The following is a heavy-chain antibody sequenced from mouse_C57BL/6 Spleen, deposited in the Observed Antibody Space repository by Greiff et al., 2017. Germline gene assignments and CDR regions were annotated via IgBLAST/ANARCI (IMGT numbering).Heavy chain of an antibody. D-gene: IGHD4-1*01. V-gene: IGHV1-82*01. J-gene: IGHJ4*01. Sequence: QVQLKESGPELVKPGASVKISCKASGYAFSSSWMNWVKQRPGKGLEWIGRIYPGDGDTNYNGKFKGKATLTADKSSSTAYMQLSSLTSEDSAVYFCARSGELGGMDYWGQGTSVTVSS. CDR1: GYAFSSSW. CDR3: ARSGELGGMDY. CDR2: IYPGDGDT.